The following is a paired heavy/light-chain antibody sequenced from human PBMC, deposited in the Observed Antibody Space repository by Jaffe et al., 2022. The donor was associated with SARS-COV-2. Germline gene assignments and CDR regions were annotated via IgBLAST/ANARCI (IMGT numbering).Light chain of an antibody. CDR2: DDS. Sequence: SYVLTQPPSVSVAPGQTARITCGGNNIGSKSVHWYQQKPGQAPVLVVYDDSDRPSGIPERFSGSNSGNTATLTISRVEAGDEADYYCQVWDSSSDPFGGGTKLTVL. CDR3: QVWDSSSDP. CDR1: NIGSKS. V-gene: IGLV3-21*02. J-gene: IGLJ2*01.
Heavy chain of an antibody. CDR3: AKDRLYGSDYYYYGMDV. J-gene: IGHJ6*02. Sequence: QVQLVESGGGVVQPGRSLRLSCAASGFTFSSYGMHWVRQAPGKGLEWVAVISYDGSNKYYADSVKGRFTISRDNSKNTLYLQMNSLRAEDTAVYYCAKDRLYGSDYYYYGMDVWGQGTTVTVSS. V-gene: IGHV3-30*18. CDR2: ISYDGSNK. CDR1: GFTFSSYG. D-gene: IGHD3-10*01.